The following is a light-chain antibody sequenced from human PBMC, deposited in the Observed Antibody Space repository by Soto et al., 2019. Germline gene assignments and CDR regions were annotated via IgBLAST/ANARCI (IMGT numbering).Light chain of an antibody. V-gene: IGLV1-44*01. CDR3: AAWDDSLNGYVV. J-gene: IGLJ2*01. CDR2: SNN. Sequence: QLVLTQPPSASGTPGQRVTISCSGSSSNIGSNTVNWYQQLPGTAPKLLIYSNNQRPSGVPDRFSGSKPGTSASLAISGLQSEDEADYYCAAWDDSLNGYVVFGGGTKLTVL. CDR1: SSNIGSNT.